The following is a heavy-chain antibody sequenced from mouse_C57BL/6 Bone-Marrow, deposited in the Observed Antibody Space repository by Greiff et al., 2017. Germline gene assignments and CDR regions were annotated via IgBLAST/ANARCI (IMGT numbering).Heavy chain of an antibody. J-gene: IGHJ3*01. CDR1: GYTFTSYW. Sequence: QVQLKESGAELAKPGASVKLSCKASGYTFTSYWMHWVKQRPGQGLEWIGYINPSSGYTKYNQKFKDKATLTADKSSSTAYMQLSSLTYEDSAVYYCASTIYYDYDEFAYWGQGTLVTVSA. CDR2: INPSSGYT. CDR3: ASTIYYDYDEFAY. V-gene: IGHV1-7*01. D-gene: IGHD2-4*01.